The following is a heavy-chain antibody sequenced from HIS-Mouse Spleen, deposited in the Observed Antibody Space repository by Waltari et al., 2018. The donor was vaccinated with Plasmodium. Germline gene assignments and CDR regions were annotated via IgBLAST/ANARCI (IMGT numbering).Heavy chain of an antibody. J-gene: IGHJ4*02. D-gene: IGHD3-3*01. CDR2: RSYDGSNN. CDR3: AKEVLGYYDFWSRPDY. CDR1: GFTFSSYG. Sequence: QVQLVESGGGVVQPGRSLRLSCAASGFTFSSYGMHWVRQAPGKGLGWVAVRSYDGSNNYYADSVKGRFTSSRDNSKNTLYRQMNSLRAEDTAVYYCAKEVLGYYDFWSRPDYWGQGTLVTVSS. V-gene: IGHV3-30*18.